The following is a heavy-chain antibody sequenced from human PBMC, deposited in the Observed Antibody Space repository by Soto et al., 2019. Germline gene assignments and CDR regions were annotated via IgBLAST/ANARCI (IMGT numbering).Heavy chain of an antibody. D-gene: IGHD3-10*01. Sequence: GGSLRLSCAASGFTLSDYAMSWIRQAPGKGLEWVSYISRSGIDTNYADSVKGRFTISRDDAQSSLNLQMNSLRAEDTAVYYCTRGYYYGLHWGQGTLVTVSS. V-gene: IGHV3-11*06. CDR1: GFTLSDYA. CDR2: ISRSGIDT. J-gene: IGHJ4*02. CDR3: TRGYYYGLH.